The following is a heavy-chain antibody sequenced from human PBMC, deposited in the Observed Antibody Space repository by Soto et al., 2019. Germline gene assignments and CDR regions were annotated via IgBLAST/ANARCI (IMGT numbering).Heavy chain of an antibody. D-gene: IGHD3-3*01. CDR1: GFTFSSYS. CDR3: ARGRIFGVVTKPPPDY. Sequence: EVQLVESGGGLVKPGGSLRLSCAASGFTFSSYSMNWVRRAPGKGLEWVSSISSSSSYIYYADSVKGRFTISRDNAKNSLYLQMNSLRAEDTAVYYCARGRIFGVVTKPPPDYWGQGTLVTVSS. CDR2: ISSSSSYI. V-gene: IGHV3-21*01. J-gene: IGHJ4*02.